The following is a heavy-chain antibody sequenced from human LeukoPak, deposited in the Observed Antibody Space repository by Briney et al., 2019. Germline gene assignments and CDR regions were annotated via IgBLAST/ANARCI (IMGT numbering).Heavy chain of an antibody. V-gene: IGHV1-8*03. CDR2: MNPNSGNT. CDR3: ARDPSLYYYYYYMDV. CDR1: GYTFTSYD. J-gene: IGHJ6*03. Sequence: ASVKVSCKASGYTFTSYDINWVRQATGQGLEWMGWMNPNSGNTGYAQKFQGRVTITRNTSISTAYMELSSLRSEDTAVYYCARDPSLYYYYYYMDVWGKGTTVTVSS. D-gene: IGHD2-2*01.